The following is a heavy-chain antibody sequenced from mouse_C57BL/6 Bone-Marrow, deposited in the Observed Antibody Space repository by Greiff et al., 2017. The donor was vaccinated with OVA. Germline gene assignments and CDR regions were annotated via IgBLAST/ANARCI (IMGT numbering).Heavy chain of an antibody. CDR2: ISSGGSYT. CDR3: ARQGVYGPLDY. J-gene: IGHJ2*01. CDR1: GFTFSSYG. V-gene: IGHV5-6*01. D-gene: IGHD2-10*02. Sequence: EVQLVESGGDLVKPGGSLKLSCAASGFTFSSYGMSWVRQTPDKRLEWVATISSGGSYTYYPDSVKGRFTISRDNAKNTLYLQMSSLKSEDTAMYYCARQGVYGPLDYWGQGTTLTVSS.